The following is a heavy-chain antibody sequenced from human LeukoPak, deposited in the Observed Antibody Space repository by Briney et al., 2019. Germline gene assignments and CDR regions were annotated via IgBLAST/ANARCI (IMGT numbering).Heavy chain of an antibody. Sequence: PSETLSLTCTVSVDSISNYYWSWIRQPPGKGLEWIGEINHSGSTNYNPSLKSRVTISVDTSKNQFSLKLSSVTAADTAVYYCARGRLGDYWGQGTLVTVSS. D-gene: IGHD6-19*01. J-gene: IGHJ4*02. CDR3: ARGRLGDY. V-gene: IGHV4-34*01. CDR2: INHSGST. CDR1: VDSISNYY.